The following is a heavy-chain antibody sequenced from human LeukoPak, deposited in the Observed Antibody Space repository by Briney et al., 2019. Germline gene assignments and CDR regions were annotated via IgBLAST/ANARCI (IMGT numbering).Heavy chain of an antibody. Sequence: GGSLRLSCAASGFTFSSYWMHWVRQAPGKGLVWVSRINSDGSSTSYADSVKGRFTISRDNAKNTLYLQMNRLRADDTAVYYCARESSVGAHKAFDYWGQGTLVTVSS. D-gene: IGHD1-26*01. CDR2: INSDGSST. CDR3: ARESSVGAHKAFDY. V-gene: IGHV3-74*01. CDR1: GFTFSSYW. J-gene: IGHJ4*02.